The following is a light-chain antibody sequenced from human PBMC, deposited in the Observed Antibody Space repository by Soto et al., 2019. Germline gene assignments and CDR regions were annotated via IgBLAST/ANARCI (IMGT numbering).Light chain of an antibody. J-gene: IGLJ3*02. CDR3: QSYDSSLSGWV. V-gene: IGLV1-40*01. CDR2: GNS. CDR1: SSNIGAGYD. Sequence: QLVLTQPPSVSGAPGQRVTISCTGSSSNIGAGYDVHGYQQLPGTAPKLLIYGNSNRPSGVPDRFSGSTSGTSASLAITGLQAEDEADDYCQSYDSSLSGWVFGGGTKLTVL.